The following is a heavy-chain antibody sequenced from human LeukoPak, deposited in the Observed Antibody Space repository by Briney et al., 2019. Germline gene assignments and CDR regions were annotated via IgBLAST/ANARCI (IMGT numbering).Heavy chain of an antibody. CDR2: MTCGGSTI. Sequence: PRGSLRLSSAVSGFTFSSHEIHWVRQAPGKGLEWVAYMTCGGSTIYYADSVKGRFTISRDNAKNSLYLHMNILRDEDTAIYYCARVEVGLTTVTVFDYWGQGTLVTVSS. V-gene: IGHV3-48*03. CDR1: GFTFSSHE. CDR3: ARVEVGLTTVTVFDY. D-gene: IGHD4-17*01. J-gene: IGHJ4*02.